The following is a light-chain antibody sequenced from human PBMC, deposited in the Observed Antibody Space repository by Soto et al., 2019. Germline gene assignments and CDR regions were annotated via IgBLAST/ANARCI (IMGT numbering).Light chain of an antibody. J-gene: IGKJ2*01. CDR1: QTILYNSYNKNY. Sequence: DIVMTQSPDSLAVSLGKMATITCKSSQTILYNSYNKNYLAWYQQKPGQPPKLLIYWASTRESWVPDRFSGSGSATDFTLTISSLQAEDVAVYYCHQYYGNPSFGQGTKLETK. V-gene: IGKV4-1*01. CDR3: HQYYGNPS. CDR2: WAS.